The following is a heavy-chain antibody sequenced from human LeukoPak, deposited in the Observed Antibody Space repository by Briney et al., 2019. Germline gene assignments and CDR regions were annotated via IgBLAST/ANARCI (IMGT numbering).Heavy chain of an antibody. CDR2: INPNSGGT. D-gene: IGHD1-26*01. J-gene: IGHJ4*02. V-gene: IGHV1-2*02. CDR3: ARVGRGSYSPGDY. CDR1: GYTFTGYY. Sequence: ASVKASCKASGYTFTGYYMHWVRQAPGQGLEWMGWINPNSGGTNYAQKFQGRVTMTRDTSISTAYMELSRLTSDDTAVYYCARVGRGSYSPGDYWGQGTLVTVSS.